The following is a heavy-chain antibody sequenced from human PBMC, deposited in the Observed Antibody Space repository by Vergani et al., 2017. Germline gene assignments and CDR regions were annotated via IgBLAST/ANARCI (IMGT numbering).Heavy chain of an antibody. D-gene: IGHD4-23*01. J-gene: IGHJ4*02. Sequence: EVQLVESGGGLVQPGGSLRLSCAASGFTFSSYWMSWVRQAPGKGLEWVANIKQDGSEKYYVDSVKGRFTISRDNAKNSLYLQMNSLRAEDTAVYYCARSNRLRWQRGNYFDYWGQGTLVTVSS. CDR1: GFTFSSYW. V-gene: IGHV3-7*04. CDR2: IKQDGSEK. CDR3: ARSNRLRWQRGNYFDY.